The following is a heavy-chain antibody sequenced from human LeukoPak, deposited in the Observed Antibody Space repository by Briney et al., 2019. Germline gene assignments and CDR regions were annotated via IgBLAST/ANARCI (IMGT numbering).Heavy chain of an antibody. Sequence: SCKASGGTFSSYAMHWVRQAPGKGLEWVAVISYDGSNKYYADSVKGRFTISRDNSKNTLYLQMNSLRAEDTAVYYCARSPVTTVYYYYYYGMDVWGQGTTVTVSS. D-gene: IGHD4-11*01. V-gene: IGHV3-30-3*01. J-gene: IGHJ6*02. CDR1: GGTFSSYA. CDR3: ARSPVTTVYYYYYYGMDV. CDR2: ISYDGSNK.